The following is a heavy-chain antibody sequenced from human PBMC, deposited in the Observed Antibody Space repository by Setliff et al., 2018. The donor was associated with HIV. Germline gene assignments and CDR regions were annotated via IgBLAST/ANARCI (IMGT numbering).Heavy chain of an antibody. V-gene: IGHV4-59*01. CDR3: ARRGGLVRGVITYYYMDV. CDR2: IYNSGGT. CDR1: GGSMSSYF. Sequence: SETLSLTCTVSGGSMSSYFWSWIRQSPGKGLEWIGYIYNSGGTNYNPSLKSRVTISLDTSKNQFSLNLTSVTAADTAMYYCARRGGLVRGVITYYYMDVWGIGTTVTVSS. D-gene: IGHD3-10*01. J-gene: IGHJ6*03.